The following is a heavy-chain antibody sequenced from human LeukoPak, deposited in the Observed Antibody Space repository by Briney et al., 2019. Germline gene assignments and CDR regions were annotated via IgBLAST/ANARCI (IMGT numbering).Heavy chain of an antibody. V-gene: IGHV4-59*08. J-gene: IGHJ4*02. Sequence: SETLSLTCTVSGGSISRYYWSWIRQPPGKGLEWIGYIYYSGRTNYNPSLKSRVTISVDTSKNQFSLKLSSVTAADTAMYYCARHDMDVAGAGLDYFDYWGQGTLVTVSS. CDR3: ARHDMDVAGAGLDYFDY. D-gene: IGHD1-26*01. CDR2: IYYSGRT. CDR1: GGSISRYY.